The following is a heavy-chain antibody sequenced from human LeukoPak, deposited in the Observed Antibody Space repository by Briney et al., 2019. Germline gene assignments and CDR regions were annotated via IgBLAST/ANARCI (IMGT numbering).Heavy chain of an antibody. Sequence: SETLSLTCTVSGGSISSSSYYWGWFRQPPGKGLEWIGSIYSSGLTYYHPSLKSRLTISSDTSNNQFSLKLSSVTAADTAVYYCARGLVGLDYWGQGTLVTVSS. CDR3: ARGLVGLDY. V-gene: IGHV4-39*07. D-gene: IGHD2-21*01. CDR1: GGSISSSSYY. J-gene: IGHJ4*02. CDR2: IYSSGLT.